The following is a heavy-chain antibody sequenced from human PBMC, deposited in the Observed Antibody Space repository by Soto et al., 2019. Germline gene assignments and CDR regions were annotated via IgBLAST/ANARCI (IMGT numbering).Heavy chain of an antibody. CDR3: ARGPSSGWYDY. CDR1: GFTFSSYA. J-gene: IGHJ4*02. CDR2: ISYDGSNK. Sequence: GGSLRLSCAATGFTFSSYAMHWVRQAPGKGLEWVAVISYDGSNKYYADSVKGRFTISRDNSKNTLYLQMNSLRAEDTAVYYCARGPSSGWYDYWGQGTLVTVSS. V-gene: IGHV3-30-3*01. D-gene: IGHD6-19*01.